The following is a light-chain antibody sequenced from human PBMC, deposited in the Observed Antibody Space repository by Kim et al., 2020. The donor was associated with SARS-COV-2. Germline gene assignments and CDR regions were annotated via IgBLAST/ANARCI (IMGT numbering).Light chain of an antibody. J-gene: IGLJ3*02. V-gene: IGLV7-46*01. Sequence: SDHYPFWFQQKPGQAPRTLISNTNTKQSWTPARFSGSLLGGKAALTLSGAQAEDEAEYYCLLSYRGARVFGGGTKLTVL. CDR1: SDHY. CDR3: LLSYRGARV. CDR2: NTN.